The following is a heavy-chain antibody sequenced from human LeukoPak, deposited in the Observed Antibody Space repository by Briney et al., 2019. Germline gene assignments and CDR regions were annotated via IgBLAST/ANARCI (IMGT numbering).Heavy chain of an antibody. CDR2: ISSSSSYI. CDR1: GFTFINAW. V-gene: IGHV3-21*01. J-gene: IGHJ4*02. D-gene: IGHD3-3*01. Sequence: GGSLRLSCAASGFTFINAWMAWVRQAPGKGLEWVSSISSSSSYIYYADSVKGRFTISRDNAKNSLYLQMNSLRAEDTAVYYCARCYDFWSGPAKFDYWGQGTLVTVSS. CDR3: ARCYDFWSGPAKFDY.